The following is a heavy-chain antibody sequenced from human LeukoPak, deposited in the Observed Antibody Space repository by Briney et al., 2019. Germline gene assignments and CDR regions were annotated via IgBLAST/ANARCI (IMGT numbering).Heavy chain of an antibody. V-gene: IGHV4-30-4*08. D-gene: IGHD1-26*01. J-gene: IGHJ4*02. CDR1: CGSISSGDYY. CDR3: ARGPVGATYYFDY. Sequence: ASETLSLTCTVSCGSISSGDYYWSWIRQPPGKGLEWIGYIYYSGSTYYNPSLKSRVTISVDTSKNQFSLKLSSVTAADTAVYYCARGPVGATYYFDYWGQGTLVTVFS. CDR2: IYYSGST.